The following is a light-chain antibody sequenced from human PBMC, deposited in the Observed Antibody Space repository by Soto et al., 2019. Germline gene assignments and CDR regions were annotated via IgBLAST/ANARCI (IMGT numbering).Light chain of an antibody. CDR3: QQYGVSPA. Sequence: EIVLTQSPGTLSLSPGERATLSCRASPSVSRDFLVWYQHKGGQPPRLLLYGGSIRATGLPDRFSGSGSGTDFTLTTSLLETGDVAVYYCQQYGVSPAFGQGTKVEIK. V-gene: IGKV3-20*01. CDR2: GGS. J-gene: IGKJ1*01. CDR1: PSVSRDF.